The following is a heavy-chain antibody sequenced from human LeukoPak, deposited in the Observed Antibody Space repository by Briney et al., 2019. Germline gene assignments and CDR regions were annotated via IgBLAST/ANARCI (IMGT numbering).Heavy chain of an antibody. Sequence: PSETLSLTCTVSGGSISSSSYYWGWIRQPPGKGLEWIGSIYYSGSTYYNPSLKSRVTISVDTSKNQFSLKLSSVTAADTAVYYCARDREYSGYDSVDGAFDIWGQGTMVTVSS. CDR1: GGSISSSSYY. J-gene: IGHJ3*02. CDR3: ARDREYSGYDSVDGAFDI. CDR2: IYYSGST. D-gene: IGHD5-12*01. V-gene: IGHV4-39*07.